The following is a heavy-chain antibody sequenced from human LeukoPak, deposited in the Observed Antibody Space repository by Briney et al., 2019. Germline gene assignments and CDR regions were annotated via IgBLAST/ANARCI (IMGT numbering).Heavy chain of an antibody. CDR3: ARAPPIFGVVINAFDT. CDR1: GYTFTSYY. D-gene: IGHD3-3*01. J-gene: IGHJ3*02. V-gene: IGHV1-46*03. Sequence: ASVKVSCKASGYTFTSYYMRWVRQAPGQGLEWMGIINPSGGSTSYAQKFQGRVTMTRDTSTSTVYMELSSLRSEDTAVYYCARAPPIFGVVINAFDTWGQGTMVTVSS. CDR2: INPSGGST.